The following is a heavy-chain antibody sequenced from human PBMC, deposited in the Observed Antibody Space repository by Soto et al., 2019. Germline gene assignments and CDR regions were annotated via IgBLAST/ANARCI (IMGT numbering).Heavy chain of an antibody. CDR3: SIVTAYGMDV. CDR2: IIPVYGTP. D-gene: IGHD2-15*01. V-gene: IGHV1-69*01. J-gene: IGHJ6*02. CDR1: GGTFSNYA. Sequence: QVQLEQSGAEVKKPGSSLKVSCKATGGTFSNYAISWVRQAPGQGLEWMAGIIPVYGTPNCAQRFQDRVTIIADESTTTAYMEVHSLRSEDTAIYYCSIVTAYGMDVWGPGTTVIVSS.